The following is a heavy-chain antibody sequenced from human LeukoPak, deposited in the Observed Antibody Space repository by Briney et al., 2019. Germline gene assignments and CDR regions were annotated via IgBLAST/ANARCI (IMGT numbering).Heavy chain of an antibody. J-gene: IGHJ4*02. CDR1: GFTFSIYA. D-gene: IGHD2-2*01. CDR3: AKEPRGYCSTSCFYDY. Sequence: GGSLRLSCAASGFTFSIYAMSWVRQAPGKGLEWASAISSSGGSAYYADSVKGRFTISRDNSKNTLYLQMNSLRAEDTAVYYCAKEPRGYCSTSCFYDYWGQGTLVTVSS. V-gene: IGHV3-23*01. CDR2: ISSSGGSA.